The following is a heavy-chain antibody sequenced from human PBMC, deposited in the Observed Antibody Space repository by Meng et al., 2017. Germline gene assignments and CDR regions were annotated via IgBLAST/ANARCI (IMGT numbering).Heavy chain of an antibody. D-gene: IGHD1-26*01. CDR2: ISSSGSTI. CDR1: DFSFSDYY. V-gene: IGHV3-11*01. Sequence: QVQLVSSGVGVVKPVVSLWLALADADFSFSDYYMSWIRQAPGKGLEWFSYISSSGSTIYYADSVKGRFTISRDNAKNSLYLQMNSLRAEDTAVYYCARQWELPLTYYFDYWGQGTLVTVSS. CDR3: ARQWELPLTYYFDY. J-gene: IGHJ4*02.